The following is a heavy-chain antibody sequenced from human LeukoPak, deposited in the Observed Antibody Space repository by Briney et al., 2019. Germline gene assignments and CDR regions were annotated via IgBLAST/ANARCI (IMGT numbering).Heavy chain of an antibody. D-gene: IGHD3-9*01. CDR3: ARAGTLTSFDP. CDR2: IYYSGST. CDR1: GGSISSYY. Sequence: SETLSLTCTVSGGSISSYYWSWIRQPPGKGLEWIGYIYYSGSTNYNPSLKSRVTISVDTSTNQFSLKLSSVTAADTAVYYCARAGTLTSFDPWGQGTLVTVSS. V-gene: IGHV4-59*01. J-gene: IGHJ5*02.